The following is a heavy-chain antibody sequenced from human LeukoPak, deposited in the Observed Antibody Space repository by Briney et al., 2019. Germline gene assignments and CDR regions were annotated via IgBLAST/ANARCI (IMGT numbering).Heavy chain of an antibody. D-gene: IGHD3-10*01. CDR1: GYSFTSYW. Sequence: GESLKISCKGSGYSFTSYWNGWLRQMPGKGLVWMGSIYPGGSGTRYAPSFQGRVTISADNSNSTPYLQLNSLKASDTAVYYCARTPGVRGQGGFDPWGQGTLVTVSS. CDR2: IYPGGSGT. J-gene: IGHJ5*02. V-gene: IGHV5-51*01. CDR3: ARTPGVRGQGGFDP.